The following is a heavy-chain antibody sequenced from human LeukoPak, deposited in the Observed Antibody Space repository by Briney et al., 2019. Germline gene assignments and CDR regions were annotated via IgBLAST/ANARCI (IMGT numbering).Heavy chain of an antibody. CDR1: GFTFSNYA. D-gene: IGHD6-13*01. CDR3: AKVAHSSSWCYYFDY. CDR2: ISFSGTNT. Sequence: PGGSLRLSCAASGFTFSNYAMSWVRQAPGKGLEWVSAISFSGTNTYYADSVKGRFTISRDNSKNTVYLQMNSLRAEDTAVYYCAKVAHSSSWCYYFDYWGQGTLVTVSS. V-gene: IGHV3-23*01. J-gene: IGHJ4*02.